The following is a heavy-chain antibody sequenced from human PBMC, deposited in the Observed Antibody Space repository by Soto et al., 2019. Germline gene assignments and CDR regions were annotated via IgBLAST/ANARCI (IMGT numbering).Heavy chain of an antibody. CDR1: GFTFSSYW. CDR2: INSDGSST. CDR3: ESPPQTPFNY. V-gene: IGHV3-74*01. J-gene: IGHJ4*02. Sequence: GGSLRLSCAASGFTFSSYWMHWVRQAPGKRLVWVSRINSDGSSTFYADSVQGRFTISRDNAKNTLYLQMNSLRAEDTALYYWESPPQTPFNYGGQGTRATASS.